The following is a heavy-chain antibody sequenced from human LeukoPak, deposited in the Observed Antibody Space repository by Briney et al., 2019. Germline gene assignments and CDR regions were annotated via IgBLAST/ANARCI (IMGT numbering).Heavy chain of an antibody. D-gene: IGHD1-26*01. Sequence: SETLSLTCTVSGGSISSHYWSWIRQPPGKGLEWIGYIYYSGSTNYNPSLKSRVTISVDTSKNQFSLKLSSVTAADTAVYYCARHYSGSYSQPEEIDYWGQGTLVTVSS. CDR3: ARHYSGSYSQPEEIDY. CDR1: GGSISSHY. V-gene: IGHV4-59*11. J-gene: IGHJ4*02. CDR2: IYYSGST.